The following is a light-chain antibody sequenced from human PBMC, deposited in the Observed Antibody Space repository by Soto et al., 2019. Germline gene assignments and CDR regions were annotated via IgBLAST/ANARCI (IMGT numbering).Light chain of an antibody. CDR1: QNIRSY. Sequence: IQMTQSPSSLSASVGDRVTITCRTSQNIRSYLNWYQQRPGKAPKLLIYATSSLQSGVPSRFSGSGSGTDFALTISSLQPEDFATYYCQQSYSTPRTFGQGTKVEIK. J-gene: IGKJ2*01. CDR3: QQSYSTPRT. CDR2: ATS. V-gene: IGKV1-39*01.